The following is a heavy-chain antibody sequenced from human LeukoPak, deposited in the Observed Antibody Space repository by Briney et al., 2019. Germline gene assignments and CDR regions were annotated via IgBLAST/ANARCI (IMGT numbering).Heavy chain of an antibody. CDR2: ISSSSSPI. Sequence: QPGGSLRLSCAASGFTFSSYSMNWVRQAPGKGLEWVSYISSSSSPIYYADSVKGRFTISRDNAKNSLYLQMNSLRAEDTAVYYCARDLGIAPTFGGQGTLVTVSS. D-gene: IGHD6-13*01. CDR1: GFTFSSYS. J-gene: IGHJ4*02. V-gene: IGHV3-48*01. CDR3: ARDLGIAPTF.